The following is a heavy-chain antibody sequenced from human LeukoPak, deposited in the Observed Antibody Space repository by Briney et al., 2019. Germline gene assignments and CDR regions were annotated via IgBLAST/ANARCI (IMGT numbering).Heavy chain of an antibody. V-gene: IGHV3-23*01. J-gene: IGHJ4*02. CDR3: AIGRKRTTVTTFDY. CDR2: ISGSGGST. Sequence: GSLRLSCAASRFTFSSYAMSWVRQAPGKGLEWVSAISGSGGSTYYADSVKGRFTISRDNSKNTLYLQMNSLRAEDTAVYYCAIGRKRTTVTTFDYWGQGTLVTVSS. D-gene: IGHD4-17*01. CDR1: RFTFSSYA.